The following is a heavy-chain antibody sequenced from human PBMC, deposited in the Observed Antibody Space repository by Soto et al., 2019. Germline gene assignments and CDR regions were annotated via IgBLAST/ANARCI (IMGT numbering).Heavy chain of an antibody. CDR3: ARVYCTNGVCYTSYGMDV. D-gene: IGHD2-8*01. CDR1: GYSFTSYG. V-gene: IGHV1-18*01. Sequence: ASVKVSYKASGYSFTSYGISWVRQAPGQGLEWMGWISAYNGNTNYAQKLQGRVTMTTDTSTSTAYMELRSLRSDDTAVYYCARVYCTNGVCYTSYGMDVWGQGTTVTVSS. CDR2: ISAYNGNT. J-gene: IGHJ6*02.